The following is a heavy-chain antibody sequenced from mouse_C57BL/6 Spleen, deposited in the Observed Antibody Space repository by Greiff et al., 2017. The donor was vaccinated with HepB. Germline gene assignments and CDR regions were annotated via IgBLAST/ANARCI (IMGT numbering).Heavy chain of an antibody. CDR3: LYGSSYGGYFDV. V-gene: IGHV1-52*01. Sequence: QVQLQQPGAELVRPGSSVKLSCKASGYTFTSYWMHWVKQRPIQGLEWIGNIDPSDSETHYNQKFKDKATLTVDKSSSTAYMQLSSLTSEDSAVYYCLYGSSYGGYFDVWGTGTTVTVSS. J-gene: IGHJ1*03. CDR1: GYTFTSYW. CDR2: IDPSDSET. D-gene: IGHD1-1*01.